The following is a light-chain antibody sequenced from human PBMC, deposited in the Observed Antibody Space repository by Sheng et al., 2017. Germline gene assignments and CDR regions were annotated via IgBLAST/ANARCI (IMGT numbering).Light chain of an antibody. Sequence: DIQVTQSPDTLSASVGDRVTITCRASQSIDRWLAWYQQKPGKAPKLLIHQTSSLESGVPSRFSGSGSGTEFTLTITSLQPDDFATYYCQQYNYDYTFGQGTKLEIK. CDR2: QTS. V-gene: IGKV1-5*03. J-gene: IGKJ2*01. CDR3: QQYNYDYT. CDR1: QSIDRW.